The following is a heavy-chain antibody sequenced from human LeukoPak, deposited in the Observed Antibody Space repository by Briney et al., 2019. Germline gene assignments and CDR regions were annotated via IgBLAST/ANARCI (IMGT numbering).Heavy chain of an antibody. CDR3: ARGGLYSYGPNKGY. CDR2: ISSSSSYI. V-gene: IGHV3-21*01. J-gene: IGHJ4*02. D-gene: IGHD5-18*01. CDR1: GFTFSSYS. Sequence: GGSLRLSCAASGFTFSSYSMNWVRQAPGKGLEWVSSISSSSSYIYYADSVKGRFTISRDNAKNSLYLQMNSLRAEDTAVYYCARGGLYSYGPNKGYWGQGTLVTVSS.